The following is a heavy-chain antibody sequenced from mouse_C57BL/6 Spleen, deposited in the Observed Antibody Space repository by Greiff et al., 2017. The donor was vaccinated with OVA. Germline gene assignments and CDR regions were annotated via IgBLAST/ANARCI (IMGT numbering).Heavy chain of an antibody. Sequence: QVHVKQSGPELVKPGASVKISCKASGYAFSSSWMNWVKQRPGKGLEWIGRFYPGDGDTNYNGKFKGKATLPADTSSSPAFMQLSSLTSEDAAVYFCARESRDCALDYWGQGTSVTVSA. D-gene: IGHD1-1*01. J-gene: IGHJ4*01. CDR1: GYAFSSSW. CDR3: ARESRDCALDY. CDR2: FYPGDGDT. V-gene: IGHV1-82*01.